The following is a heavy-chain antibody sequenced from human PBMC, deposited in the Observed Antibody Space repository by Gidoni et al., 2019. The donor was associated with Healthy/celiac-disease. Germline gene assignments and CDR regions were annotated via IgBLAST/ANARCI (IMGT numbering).Heavy chain of an antibody. J-gene: IGHJ6*03. CDR1: SSYG. CDR2: IWYDGSNK. V-gene: IGHV3-33*01. D-gene: IGHD6-6*01. CDR3: ARALKVSPSSRLSRYMDV. Sequence: SSYGMHWVRQAPGKGLEWVAVIWYDGSNKYYADSVKGRFTISRDNSKNTLYLQMNSLRAEDTAVYYCARALKVSPSSRLSRYMDVWGKGTTVTVSS.